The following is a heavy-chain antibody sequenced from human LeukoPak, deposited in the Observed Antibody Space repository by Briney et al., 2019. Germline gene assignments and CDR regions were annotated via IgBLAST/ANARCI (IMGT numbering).Heavy chain of an antibody. CDR2: IKSKTDGGTT. V-gene: IGHV3-15*01. CDR1: GFTFSNAW. J-gene: IGHJ4*02. CDR3: TTRSSTGDY. D-gene: IGHD2-2*01. Sequence: GGSLRISCAASGFTFSNAWMSWIRQAPRRGLEWVGRIKSKTDGGTTDYAAPVKGIFTISRDDSKNTLYLQMNSLKTEDTAVYYCTTRSSTGDYWGQGTLVTVSS.